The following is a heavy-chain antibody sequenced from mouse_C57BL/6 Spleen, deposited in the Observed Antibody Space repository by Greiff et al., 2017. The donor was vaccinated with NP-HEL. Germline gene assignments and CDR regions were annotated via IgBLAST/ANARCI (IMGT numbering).Heavy chain of an antibody. CDR3: ARDGYDGFAY. CDR1: GYTFTSYW. Sequence: QVQLKQPGAELVRPGTSVKLSCKASGYTFTSYWMHWVKQRPGQGLEWIGVIDPSDSYTNYNQKFKGQATLTVDTSSSTAYMQLSSLTSEDSAVYYCARDGYDGFAYWGQGTLVTVSA. CDR2: IDPSDSYT. V-gene: IGHV1-59*01. J-gene: IGHJ3*01. D-gene: IGHD2-2*01.